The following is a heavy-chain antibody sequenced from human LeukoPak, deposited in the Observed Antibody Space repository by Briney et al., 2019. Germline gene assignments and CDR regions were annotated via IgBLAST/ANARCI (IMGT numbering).Heavy chain of an antibody. Sequence: SETLSLTCAVYGGSFSGYYWSWIRQPPGKGLEWIGEINHSGSTNYNPSLKSRVTISVDTSKNQFSLKLSSVTAADTAVYYCARLYDTMRDAFDIWGQRTMLTVSS. CDR1: GGSFSGYY. J-gene: IGHJ3*02. D-gene: IGHD3-22*01. CDR2: INHSGST. V-gene: IGHV4-34*01. CDR3: ARLYDTMRDAFDI.